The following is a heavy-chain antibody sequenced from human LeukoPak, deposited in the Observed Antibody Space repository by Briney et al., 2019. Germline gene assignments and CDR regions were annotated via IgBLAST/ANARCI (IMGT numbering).Heavy chain of an antibody. CDR1: GYTFTSYG. J-gene: IGHJ5*02. CDR3: AKLAASETGEGS. D-gene: IGHD6-13*01. V-gene: IGHV1-46*01. Sequence: GASVKVSCKASGYTFTSYGISCVRQVPGQGLEWMGVINPSGDSTSYAQKFQGRVTMTRDTSTSTVYMELSSLRSEDTAIYYCAKLAASETGEGSWGQGTLVTVSS. CDR2: INPSGDST.